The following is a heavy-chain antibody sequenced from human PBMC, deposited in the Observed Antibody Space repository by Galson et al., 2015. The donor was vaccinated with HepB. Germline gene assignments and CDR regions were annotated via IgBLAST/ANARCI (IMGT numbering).Heavy chain of an antibody. V-gene: IGHV4-4*07. Sequence: ETLSLTCTVSGGSISSYYWSWIRQPAGKGLEWIGRIYTSGSTNYNPSLKSRVTMSVDTSKNQFSLKLSSVTAADTAVYYCTRFVVVTAVRYWYFDLWGCGTLVTVSS. CDR3: TRFVVVTAVRYWYFDL. CDR2: IYTSGST. J-gene: IGHJ2*01. D-gene: IGHD2-21*02. CDR1: GGSISSYY.